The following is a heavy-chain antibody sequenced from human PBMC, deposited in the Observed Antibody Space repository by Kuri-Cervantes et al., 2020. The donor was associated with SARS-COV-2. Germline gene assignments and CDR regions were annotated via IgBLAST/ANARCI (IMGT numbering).Heavy chain of an antibody. V-gene: IGHV4-59*01. CDR2: IYDSGRN. J-gene: IGHJ5*02. CDR3: ARVGVYCSSTSCYPNWFDP. CDR1: GGSISTYY. Sequence: ESLKISCTVSGGSISTYYWTWIRQPPGKGLEWIGYIYDSGRNDYNPWRNNYNPSLKSRVTISVDTSKNQFSLRLTSVTAADTAVYYCARVGVYCSSTSCYPNWFDPWGQGTLVTVSS. D-gene: IGHD2-2*01.